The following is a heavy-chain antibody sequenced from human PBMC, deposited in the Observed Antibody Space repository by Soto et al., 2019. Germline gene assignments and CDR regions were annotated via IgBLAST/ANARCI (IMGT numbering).Heavy chain of an antibody. V-gene: IGHV3-33*01. Sequence: GGSLRLSCAASGFTFSSYGMHWVRQAPGKGLEWVAVIWYDGSNKYYADSVKGRFTISRENSKNTLYLQMNSLRAEDTAVYYCARDGQLGRHDAFDIWGQGTMVTVSS. CDR2: IWYDGSNK. J-gene: IGHJ3*02. CDR3: ARDGQLGRHDAFDI. CDR1: GFTFSSYG. D-gene: IGHD6-13*01.